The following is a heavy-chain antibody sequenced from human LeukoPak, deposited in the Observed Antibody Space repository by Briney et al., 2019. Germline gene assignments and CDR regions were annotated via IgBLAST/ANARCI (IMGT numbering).Heavy chain of an antibody. J-gene: IGHJ4*02. V-gene: IGHV4-59*01. CDR1: GGSISSYY. CDR3: ARGHIMVGIDY. Sequence: SETLSLTCTVSGGSISSYYWSWIRQPPGKGLEWIGYIYYSGSTNYNPSLKSRVTISVDTSKNQFSLKLSSVTAADTAVYYCARGHIMVGIDYWGQGTLVTVSS. D-gene: IGHD2-21*01. CDR2: IYYSGST.